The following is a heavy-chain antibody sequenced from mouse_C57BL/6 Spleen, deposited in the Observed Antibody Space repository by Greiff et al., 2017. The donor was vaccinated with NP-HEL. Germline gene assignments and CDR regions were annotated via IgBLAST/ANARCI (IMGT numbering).Heavy chain of an antibody. J-gene: IGHJ1*03. CDR3: AIYYDYDSWYFDV. Sequence: VQLKQPGAELVMPGASVKLSCKASGYTFTSYWMHWVKQRPGQGLEWIGEIDPSDSYTNYNQKFKGKSTLTVDKSSSTAYMQLSSLTSEDSAVYYCAIYYDYDSWYFDVWGTGTTVTVSS. V-gene: IGHV1-69*01. D-gene: IGHD2-4*01. CDR2: IDPSDSYT. CDR1: GYTFTSYW.